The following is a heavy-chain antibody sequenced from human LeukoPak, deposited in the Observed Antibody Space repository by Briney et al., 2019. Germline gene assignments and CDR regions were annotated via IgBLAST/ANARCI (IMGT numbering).Heavy chain of an antibody. V-gene: IGHV4-34*01. CDR2: INHSGST. CDR1: GVSFSGYY. J-gene: IGHJ4*02. D-gene: IGHD5-12*01. CDR3: ARARRGYVRLDY. Sequence: SETLSLTCAVSGVSFSGYYWTWIRQSPGKGLEWIGEINHSGSTNYNPSLTRRVTMSVDTSKNQFSLNLSAATAADTAVYYCARARRGYVRLDYWGQGTLVTVSS.